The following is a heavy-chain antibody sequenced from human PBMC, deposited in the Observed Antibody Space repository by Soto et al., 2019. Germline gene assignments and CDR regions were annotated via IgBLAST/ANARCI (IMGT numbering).Heavy chain of an antibody. CDR3: AREETAWPLAYGLDV. Sequence: EVQLVEYGGGLVKPGGSLRLSCEASGFSFSTYSMHWVRQAPGKGLEWVSSIGRRSDIYYADSVKGRFTISRDNAKNSVSLQMNSVRDEDTAVYYCAREETAWPLAYGLDVWGQGTTVTVSS. D-gene: IGHD2-21*02. J-gene: IGHJ6*02. CDR2: IGRRSDI. CDR1: GFSFSTYS. V-gene: IGHV3-21*01.